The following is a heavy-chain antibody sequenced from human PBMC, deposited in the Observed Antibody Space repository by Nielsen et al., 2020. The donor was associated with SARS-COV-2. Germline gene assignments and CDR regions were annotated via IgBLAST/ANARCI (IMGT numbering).Heavy chain of an antibody. D-gene: IGHD3-10*01. CDR3: AASGVLLWFGEVRY. CDR2: IDLSDSYT. J-gene: IGHJ4*02. Sequence: GESLKISCKGSGYSFTSYWISWVRQMPGKGLEWMGNIDLSDSYTNYSPSFQGHVTISGDKSISTAYLQWSSLKASDTAMYYCAASGVLLWFGEVRYWGQGTLVTVSS. CDR1: GYSFTSYW. V-gene: IGHV5-10-1*01.